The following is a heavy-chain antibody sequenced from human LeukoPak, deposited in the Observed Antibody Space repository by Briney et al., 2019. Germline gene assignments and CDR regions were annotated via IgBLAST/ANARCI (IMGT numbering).Heavy chain of an antibody. J-gene: IGHJ4*02. CDR2: INSDGSEG. D-gene: IGHD4-23*01. V-gene: IGHV3-7*01. Sequence: QPGGSLRLSCAVSGFTFSGFWMSWSRQAPGKGLEWVASINSDGSEGYYADSVKGRFTISRDNSKNTLYLQMNSLRAEDTAVYYCAKDRRYGGNSAYFDYWGQGTLVTVSS. CDR1: GFTFSGFW. CDR3: AKDRRYGGNSAYFDY.